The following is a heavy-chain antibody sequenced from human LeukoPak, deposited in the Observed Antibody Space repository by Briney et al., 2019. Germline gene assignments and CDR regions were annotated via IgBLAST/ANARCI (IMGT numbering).Heavy chain of an antibody. CDR3: ARDIADTLIKNYYYYYYMDV. CDR1: GGSISSYY. Sequence: MTSETLSLTCTVSGGSISSYYWSGIRQSAGKGLEGIGRIYASGNTNYNPSLESRVTMSLDTSKNQFSLKLSSVTAADTAVYYCARDIADTLIKNYYYYYYMDVWGKGTTVTVSS. J-gene: IGHJ6*03. V-gene: IGHV4-4*07. D-gene: IGHD5-18*01. CDR2: IYASGNT.